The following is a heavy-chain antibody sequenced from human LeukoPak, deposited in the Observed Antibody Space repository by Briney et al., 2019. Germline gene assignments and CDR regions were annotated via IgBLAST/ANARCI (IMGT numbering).Heavy chain of an antibody. J-gene: IGHJ4*02. CDR2: ISSSSSYI. Sequence: GGSLRLSCAASGFTFSSYSMNWVRQAPGKGLEWVSSISSSSSYIYYADSVKGRFTISRDNAKNSLYLQMNSLRAEDTAVYYCAGQVVPAAKFDYWGQGTLVTVSS. D-gene: IGHD2-2*01. CDR1: GFTFSSYS. V-gene: IGHV3-21*01. CDR3: AGQVVPAAKFDY.